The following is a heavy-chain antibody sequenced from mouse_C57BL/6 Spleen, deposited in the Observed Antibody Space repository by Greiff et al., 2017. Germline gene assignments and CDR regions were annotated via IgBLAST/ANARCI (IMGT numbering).Heavy chain of an antibody. Sequence: EVQLQQSGPELVKPGASVKIPCKASGYTFTDYNMDWVKQSHGKSLEWIGDIIPNNGGTIYNQKFKGKATLTVDKSSSTAYMELRSLTSEDTAVYYCARLGYSNYFDYWGQGTTLTVSS. J-gene: IGHJ2*01. CDR2: IIPNNGGT. CDR3: ARLGYSNYFDY. D-gene: IGHD2-5*01. CDR1: GYTFTDYN. V-gene: IGHV1-18*01.